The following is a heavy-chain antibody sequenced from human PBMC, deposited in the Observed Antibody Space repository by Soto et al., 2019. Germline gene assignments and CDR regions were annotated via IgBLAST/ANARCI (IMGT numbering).Heavy chain of an antibody. V-gene: IGHV2-70*01. CDR3: ARIVYYDSSGYQTTSYYYYGMDV. D-gene: IGHD3-22*01. Sequence: SGPTLVNPTQTLTLTCTFSGFSLSTSGMCVSWIRQPPGKALEWLALIDWDDDKYYSTSLKTRLTISKDTSKNQVVLTMTNMDPVDTATYYCARIVYYDSSGYQTTSYYYYGMDVWGQGTLVTVSS. CDR2: IDWDDDK. CDR1: GFSLSTSGMC. J-gene: IGHJ6*02.